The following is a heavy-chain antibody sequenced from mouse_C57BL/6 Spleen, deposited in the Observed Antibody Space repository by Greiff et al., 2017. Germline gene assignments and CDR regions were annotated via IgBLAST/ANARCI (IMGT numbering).Heavy chain of an antibody. CDR3: ARRIYGSSFFDD. CDR2: IDPSDSYT. CDR1: GYTFTSYW. Sequence: VQLQQPGAELVLPGASVKLSCKASGYTFTSYWMHWVKQRPGQGLEWIGEIDPSDSYTNYNQKFKGKSTLTVDKSSSTAYMQLSSLTSEDSAVYYCARRIYGSSFFDDWGQGTTLTVSS. J-gene: IGHJ2*01. V-gene: IGHV1-69*01. D-gene: IGHD1-1*01.